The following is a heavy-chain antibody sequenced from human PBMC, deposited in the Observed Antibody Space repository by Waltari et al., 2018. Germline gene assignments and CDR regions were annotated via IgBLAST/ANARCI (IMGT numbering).Heavy chain of an antibody. CDR3: AREYYYDSSGYSGDY. J-gene: IGHJ4*02. D-gene: IGHD3-22*01. CDR1: GGSVSSGSYY. V-gene: IGHV4-61*01. CDR2: IYYSGST. Sequence: QVQLQESGPGLVKPSETLSLTCTVSGGSVSSGSYYWSWIRQPPGKGLEWIGYIYYSGSTNYNPSLKSRVTISVDTSKNQFSLKLSSVTAADTAVYYCAREYYYDSSGYSGDYWGQGTLVTVSS.